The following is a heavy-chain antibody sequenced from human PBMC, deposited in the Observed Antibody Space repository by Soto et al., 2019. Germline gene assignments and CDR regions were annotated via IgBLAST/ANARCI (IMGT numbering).Heavy chain of an antibody. CDR3: GRVPRYSFPTSDSLDQ. Sequence: QVHLVQSGTEVRKPGSSVTVSCKVSGGTFSTYTISWVRQAPGQGLQWMGGITPILRETTYAQNFQGRVSITADISATTAYMELSDLTSEDTAVYYCGRVPRYSFPTSDSLDQWGQGTRVIVSS. CDR1: GGTFSTYT. D-gene: IGHD5-18*01. J-gene: IGHJ4*02. V-gene: IGHV1-69*06. CDR2: ITPILRET.